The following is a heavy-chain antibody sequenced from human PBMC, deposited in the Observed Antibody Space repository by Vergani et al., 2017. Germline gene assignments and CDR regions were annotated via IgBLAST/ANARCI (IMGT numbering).Heavy chain of an antibody. V-gene: IGHV1-8*01. Sequence: QVQLVQSGAEVKKPGASVKVSCKASGYTFTSYDINWVRQATGQGLEWMGWMNPNSGNTGYAQKFQGRVTMTRNTSISTAYMELSSLRSEDTAVYYCARAGRYYDFWSGYYSPYYYYMDVWGKGTTVTVSS. CDR3: ARAGRYYDFWSGYYSPYYYYMDV. J-gene: IGHJ6*03. D-gene: IGHD3-3*01. CDR1: GYTFTSYD. CDR2: MNPNSGNT.